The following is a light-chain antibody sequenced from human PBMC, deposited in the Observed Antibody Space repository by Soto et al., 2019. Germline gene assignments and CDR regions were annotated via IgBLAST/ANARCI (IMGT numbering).Light chain of an antibody. J-gene: IGKJ1*01. CDR2: DAS. V-gene: IGKV3-11*01. CDR1: QSVSSY. CDR3: QQRGKWPPWT. Sequence: EIVLTQSPATLSLSPGERATLSCRASQSVSSYLAWYQQKPGQAPRLLIYDASNRATGIPARFSGSGSATDFTLTISSLEAEDFAVYYCQQRGKWPPWTFGQGTKVEIK.